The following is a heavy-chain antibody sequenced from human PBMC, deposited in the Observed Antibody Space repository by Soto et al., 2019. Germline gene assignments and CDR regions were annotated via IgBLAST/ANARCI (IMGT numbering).Heavy chain of an antibody. Sequence: QVQLVESGGGVVQPGRSLRLSCAASGFTFSSYGMHWVRQAPGKGPEWVAVISYDGSNKYYADSVKGRFTISRDNSKNTLYLQMNSLRAEDTAVYYCAKEDGTSGYSSGWYYYYGMDVWGQGTTVTVSS. CDR3: AKEDGTSGYSSGWYYYYGMDV. CDR1: GFTFSSYG. J-gene: IGHJ6*02. CDR2: ISYDGSNK. D-gene: IGHD6-19*01. V-gene: IGHV3-30*18.